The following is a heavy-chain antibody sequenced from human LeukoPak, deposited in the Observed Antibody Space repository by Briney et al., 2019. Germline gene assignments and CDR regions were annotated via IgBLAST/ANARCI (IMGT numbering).Heavy chain of an antibody. CDR1: GFTFSSYS. D-gene: IGHD6-19*01. Sequence: GGSLRLSCAASGFTFSSYSMNWVRQAPGRGLEWVSSISSSSSYIYYADSVKGRFTISRDNAKNSLYLQMNSLRAEDTAVYYCARDSSGRFDYWGQGTLVTVSS. V-gene: IGHV3-21*01. J-gene: IGHJ4*02. CDR3: ARDSSGRFDY. CDR2: ISSSSSYI.